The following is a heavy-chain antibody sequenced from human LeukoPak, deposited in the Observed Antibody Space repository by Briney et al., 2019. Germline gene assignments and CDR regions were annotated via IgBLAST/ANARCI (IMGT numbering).Heavy chain of an antibody. J-gene: IGHJ4*02. CDR2: INHSGST. D-gene: IGHD6-13*01. CDR1: GGSFSGYY. CDR3: ASPGIVAAGTDRGFDY. V-gene: IGHV4-34*01. Sequence: PSETLSLTCAVYGGSFSGYYWSWIRQPPGKGLEWIGEINHSGSTNYNPSLKGRVTISVDTSKNQFSLKLSSVTAADTAVYYCASPGIVAAGTDRGFDYWGQGTLVTVSS.